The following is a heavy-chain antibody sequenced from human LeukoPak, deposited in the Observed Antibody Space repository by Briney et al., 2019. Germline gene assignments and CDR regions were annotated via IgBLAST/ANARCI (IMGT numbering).Heavy chain of an antibody. J-gene: IGHJ3*02. CDR2: IYHSGST. CDR1: GYSISSGYY. D-gene: IGHD3-22*01. V-gene: IGHV4-38-2*01. CDR3: AITMIVVVNSEFDI. Sequence: SETLSLTCAVSGYSISSGYYWGWIRQPPGKGLEWIGSIYHSGSTYYNPSLKSRVTISVDTSKNQFSLKLSSVTAADTAVYYCAITMIVVVNSEFDIWGQGTMVTVSS.